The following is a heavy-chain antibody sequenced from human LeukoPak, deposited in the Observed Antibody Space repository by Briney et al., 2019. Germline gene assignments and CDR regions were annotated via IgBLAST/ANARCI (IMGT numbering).Heavy chain of an antibody. CDR3: ARDQTLNWNYGNDAFDI. D-gene: IGHD1-7*01. V-gene: IGHV4-59*12. J-gene: IGHJ3*02. CDR2: IYYSGST. Sequence: PSETLSLTCTVSGGSISSYYWSWIRQPPGKGLEWIGYIYYSGSTNYNPSLKSRVTISVDTSKNQFSLKLSSVTAADTAVYYCARDQTLNWNYGNDAFDIWGQGTMVTVSS. CDR1: GGSISSYY.